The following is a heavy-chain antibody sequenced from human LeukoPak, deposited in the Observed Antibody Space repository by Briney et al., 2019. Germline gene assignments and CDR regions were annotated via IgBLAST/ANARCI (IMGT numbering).Heavy chain of an antibody. D-gene: IGHD6-19*01. CDR2: IYSGGST. CDR1: GFTVGSNY. CDR3: ARGGYSSGWYVAFDI. Sequence: GGSLRLSCAASGFTVGSNYMSWVRQAPGKGLEWVSVIYSGGSTYYADSVKGRFTISRDNAKNSLYLQMNSLRAEDTAVYYCARGGYSSGWYVAFDIWGQGTMVTVSS. J-gene: IGHJ3*02. V-gene: IGHV3-66*01.